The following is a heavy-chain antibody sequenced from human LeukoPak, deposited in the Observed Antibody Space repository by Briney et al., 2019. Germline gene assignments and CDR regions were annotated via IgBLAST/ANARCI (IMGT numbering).Heavy chain of an antibody. CDR1: GFTLSSYG. Sequence: GGSLRLSCAASGFTLSSYGMHWVRQAPGKGLEWVAVIWYDGSNKYYADSVKGRFTMSRDNSKNTLYLQTNSLRVEDTAVYYCARAYKSREWLMYYFDYWGQGTLVTVSS. CDR2: IWYDGSNK. D-gene: IGHD5-12*01. CDR3: ARAYKSREWLMYYFDY. J-gene: IGHJ4*02. V-gene: IGHV3-33*01.